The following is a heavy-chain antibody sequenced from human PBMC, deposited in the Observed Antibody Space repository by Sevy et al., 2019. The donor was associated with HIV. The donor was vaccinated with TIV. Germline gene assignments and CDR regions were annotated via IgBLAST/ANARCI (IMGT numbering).Heavy chain of an antibody. V-gene: IGHV4-39*01. Sequence: SETLSLTCTVSGGSISSSSYYWGWIRQPPGKGLEWIGSIYYSGSTYYNPSLKSRVTISVDTSKNQFSLKLSSVTAADTAVYYCARGRITMIVEGAYYFDYWSQGTLVTVSS. J-gene: IGHJ4*02. CDR1: GGSISSSSYY. D-gene: IGHD3-22*01. CDR2: IYYSGST. CDR3: ARGRITMIVEGAYYFDY.